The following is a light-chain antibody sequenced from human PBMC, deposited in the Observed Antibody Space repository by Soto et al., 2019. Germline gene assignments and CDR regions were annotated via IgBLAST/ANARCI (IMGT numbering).Light chain of an antibody. CDR3: QKYNRYWT. CDR1: QSISSW. Sequence: DIQMTQSPSTLSASVGDRVTITCRASQSISSWLAWYQQKPGKAPKLLIYDASSLESGVPSRFSGSGSGTEFPLTISSLQPDDFATYYCQKYNRYWTFGQGTKVEIK. V-gene: IGKV1-5*01. J-gene: IGKJ1*01. CDR2: DAS.